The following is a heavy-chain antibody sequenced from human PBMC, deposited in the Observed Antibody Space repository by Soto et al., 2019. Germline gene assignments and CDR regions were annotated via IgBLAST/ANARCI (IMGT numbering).Heavy chain of an antibody. CDR2: TYYRSKWYY. D-gene: IGHD1-26*01. J-gene: IGHJ4*01. Sequence: SQTLSLTCAITGDSVSSNSAGWSWVRQSPSRGLEWLGRTYYRSKWYYEYAVSVRGRIAINPDTSKNQYSLQLNSVTPEDTAVYFCARGEQYSGRIFDYWGQGTLVTVSS. CDR1: GDSVSSNSAG. V-gene: IGHV6-1*01. CDR3: ARGEQYSGRIFDY.